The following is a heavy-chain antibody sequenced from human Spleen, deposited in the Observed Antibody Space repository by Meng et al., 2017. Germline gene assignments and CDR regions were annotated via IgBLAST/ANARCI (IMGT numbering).Heavy chain of an antibody. D-gene: IGHD6-13*01. CDR2: ISGSGSST. CDR3: AKHSSNWYY. CDR1: GFTFRSNA. J-gene: IGHJ4*02. Sequence: EVQLLEAGGGLVQPGGPLRLSFAASGFTFRSNAMSWVGQAQGKGLEWVSGISGSGSSTYYADSVRGRFTISRDNSKNTLYLQMNSLRADDTAVYYCAKHSSNWYYWGQGTLVTVSS. V-gene: IGHV3-23*01.